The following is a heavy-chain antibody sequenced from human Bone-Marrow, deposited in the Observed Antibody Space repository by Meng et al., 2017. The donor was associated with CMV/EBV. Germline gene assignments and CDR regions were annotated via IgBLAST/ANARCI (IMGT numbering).Heavy chain of an antibody. CDR3: ARGELRGYGMDF. Sequence: SETLSLTCTVSGGSISSGGYYWSWIRQHPGKGLEWIGYIYYSGSTYYNPSLKSRVTISVDTSKNQFSLKLSSVTAADTAVYYCARGELRGYGMDFWGQGPTVTVSS. V-gene: IGHV4-31*03. CDR1: GGSISSGGYY. CDR2: IYYSGST. J-gene: IGHJ6*02. D-gene: IGHD1-26*01.